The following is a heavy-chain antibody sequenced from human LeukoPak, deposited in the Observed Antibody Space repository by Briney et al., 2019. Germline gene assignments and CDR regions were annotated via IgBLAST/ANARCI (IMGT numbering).Heavy chain of an antibody. CDR1: GDPYSSYA. Sequence: ATVNVSRKSCGDPYSSYAIRWVRQAPGQGFEWMGGMLPIFGTANYAQKLQGRDNNTTDKSTHTPYVELSSLRSEDTAVSYCTREGVYAPDPSSYHRDAFDIWGQGTVVIVSS. CDR3: TREGVYAPDPSSYHRDAFDI. D-gene: IGHD3-16*02. J-gene: IGHJ3*02. V-gene: IGHV1-69*05. CDR2: MLPIFGTA.